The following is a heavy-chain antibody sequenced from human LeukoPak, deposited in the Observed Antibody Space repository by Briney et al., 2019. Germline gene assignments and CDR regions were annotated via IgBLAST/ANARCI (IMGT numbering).Heavy chain of an antibody. D-gene: IGHD5-18*01. Sequence: SETLSLICTVSGDSISSYYWSWIRQPAGKGLEWIGRIYTSGSTNYNPPLKSRVTMSVDTSKNQFSLKLSSVTAADTAVYYCARDFVGYSYGPNWFDPWGQGTLVTVSS. CDR3: ARDFVGYSYGPNWFDP. J-gene: IGHJ5*02. CDR1: GDSISSYY. V-gene: IGHV4-4*07. CDR2: IYTSGST.